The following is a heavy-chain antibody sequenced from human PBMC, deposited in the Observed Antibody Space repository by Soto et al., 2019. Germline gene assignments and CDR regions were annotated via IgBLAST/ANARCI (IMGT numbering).Heavy chain of an antibody. D-gene: IGHD6-13*01. Sequence: PSETLSLTSTVSGGSISSGGYYWSWIRQHPGKGLEWIGYIYYSGSTYYNPSLKSRVTISVDTSKNQFSLKLSSVTAADTAVYYCARVGIAAAGIHYWGQGTLVTVSS. J-gene: IGHJ4*02. CDR1: GGSISSGGYY. CDR3: ARVGIAAAGIHY. CDR2: IYYSGST. V-gene: IGHV4-31*03.